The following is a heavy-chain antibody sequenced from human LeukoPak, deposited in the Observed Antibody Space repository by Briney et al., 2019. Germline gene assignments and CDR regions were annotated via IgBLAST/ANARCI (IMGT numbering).Heavy chain of an antibody. CDR3: VKDVGGSYAFDY. V-gene: IGHV3-64D*09. D-gene: IGHD1-26*01. CDR2: INDNGGRT. Sequence: GGSLRLSCSASGFTFSRYAMHWVRQGPGKGLEDVSGINDNGGRTHYGDSVKGRFSISRDNSKNTLHLQMSTLRAEDTALYYCVKDVGGSYAFDYWGQGILVTVAS. J-gene: IGHJ4*02. CDR1: GFTFSRYA.